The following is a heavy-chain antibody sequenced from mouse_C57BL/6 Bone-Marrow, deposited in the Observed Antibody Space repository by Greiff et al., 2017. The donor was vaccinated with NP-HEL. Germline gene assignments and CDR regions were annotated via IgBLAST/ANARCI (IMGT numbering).Heavy chain of an antibody. CDR1: GYAFSSYW. CDR3: ARYYGSSYYFDY. D-gene: IGHD1-1*01. CDR2: IYPGDGDT. J-gene: IGHJ2*01. V-gene: IGHV1-80*01. Sequence: LQQSGASVKIPCKASGYAFSSYWMNWVKQRPGKGLEWSGQIYPGDGDTNYNGKFKGKATLTADKSSSTAYMQLSSLTSEDSAVYFCARYYGSSYYFDYWGQGTTLTVSS.